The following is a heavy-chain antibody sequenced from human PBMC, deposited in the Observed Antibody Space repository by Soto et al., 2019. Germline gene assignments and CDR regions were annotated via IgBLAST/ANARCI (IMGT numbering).Heavy chain of an antibody. D-gene: IGHD4-17*01. J-gene: IGHJ4*02. CDR1: GYTFTSYD. CDR3: ASANGDFDY. V-gene: IGHV1-8*01. Sequence: ASVKVSCKASGYTFTSYDINWVRQATGQGLEWMGWINLNSGYTGYAQKFQGRVTMTRDNSIRTAFMELSSLASEDTAVYYCASANGDFDYWGQGTLVTVSS. CDR2: INLNSGYT.